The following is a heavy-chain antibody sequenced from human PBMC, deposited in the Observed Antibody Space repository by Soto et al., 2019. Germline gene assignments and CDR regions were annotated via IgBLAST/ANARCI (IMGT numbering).Heavy chain of an antibody. CDR1: GGSFSAYS. V-gene: IGHV4-34*01. CDR2: INHFGST. Sequence: SETLSLTCAVYGGSFSAYSWSWIHQTPGKGLEWIGEINHFGSTNYNPSLKSRVTISVDTSKKRFSLKLNSVTAADTAVYYCARTSQWLRLGGFDYWGQGTLVTVSS. J-gene: IGHJ4*02. D-gene: IGHD5-12*01. CDR3: ARTSQWLRLGGFDY.